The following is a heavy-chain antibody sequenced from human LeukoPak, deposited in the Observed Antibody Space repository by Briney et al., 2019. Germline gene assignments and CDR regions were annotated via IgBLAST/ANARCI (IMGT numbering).Heavy chain of an antibody. D-gene: IGHD6-19*01. CDR3: ARVIEYSSGWYWFDP. V-gene: IGHV1-18*01. CDR1: GYTFTSYG. Sequence: ASVKVSCKASGYTFTSYGISWVRQAPGQGLEWMGWISAYNGNTNYAQKLQGRVPMTTDTSTSTAYMELRSLRSDDTAVYYCARVIEYSSGWYWFDPWGQGTLVTVSS. J-gene: IGHJ5*02. CDR2: ISAYNGNT.